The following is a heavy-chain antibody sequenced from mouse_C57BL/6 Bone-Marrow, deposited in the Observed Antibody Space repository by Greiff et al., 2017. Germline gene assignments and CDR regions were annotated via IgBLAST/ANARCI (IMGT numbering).Heavy chain of an antibody. Sequence: VQLQPSGAELVRPGASVTLSCKASGYTFTDYEMHWVKPTPVHGLEWIGAIDPETGGTAYNQKFKGKAILTADKSSSTAYMELRSLTSEDSAVYYCTRGIYYYGSFDYWGQGTTLTVSS. CDR2: IDPETGGT. CDR3: TRGIYYYGSFDY. V-gene: IGHV1-15*01. J-gene: IGHJ2*01. D-gene: IGHD1-1*01. CDR1: GYTFTDYE.